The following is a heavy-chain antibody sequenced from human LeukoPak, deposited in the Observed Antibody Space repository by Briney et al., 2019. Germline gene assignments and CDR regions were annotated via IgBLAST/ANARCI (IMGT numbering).Heavy chain of an antibody. CDR1: GHTFTGYY. Sequence: ASVKVSCKASGHTFTGYYMHWVRQAPGQGLEWMGWINRNSGGTNYAQKFQGRVTMTRDTSISTAYMELSRLRSDDTAVYYCAREIYDILTGYPIYYFDYWGQGTLVTVSS. CDR2: INRNSGGT. D-gene: IGHD3-9*01. CDR3: AREIYDILTGYPIYYFDY. J-gene: IGHJ4*02. V-gene: IGHV1-2*02.